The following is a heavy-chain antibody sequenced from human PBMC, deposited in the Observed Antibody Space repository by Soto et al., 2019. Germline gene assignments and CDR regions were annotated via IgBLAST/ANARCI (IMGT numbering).Heavy chain of an antibody. D-gene: IGHD3-22*01. CDR3: ATSSITMIVVVTQGSFDY. CDR2: FDPEDGET. V-gene: IGHV1-24*01. Sequence: ASVKVSCKVSGYALTELSMHWVRQAPGKGLEWMGGFDPEDGETIYAQKFQGRVTMTEDTSTDTAYMELSSLRSEDTAVYYCATSSITMIVVVTQGSFDYWGQGTLVTVSS. CDR1: GYALTELS. J-gene: IGHJ4*02.